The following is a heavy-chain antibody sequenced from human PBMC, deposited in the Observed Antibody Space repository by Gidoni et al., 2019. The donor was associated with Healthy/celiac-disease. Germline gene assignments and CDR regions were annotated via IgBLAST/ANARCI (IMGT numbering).Heavy chain of an antibody. V-gene: IGHV4-38-2*02. D-gene: IGHD6-13*01. J-gene: IGHJ4*02. CDR1: GYPLSSGYY. CDR3: ARGGIAAATFDY. CDR2: IYHSGST. Sequence: QVQLQESGPGLVRPPKPRSLTCTVSGYPLSSGYYWGWSRQPPGKGLEWIGSIYHSGSTYYNPSLKSRVTISVDTSKNQFSLKLSSVTAADTAVYYCARGGIAAATFDYWGQGTLVTVSS.